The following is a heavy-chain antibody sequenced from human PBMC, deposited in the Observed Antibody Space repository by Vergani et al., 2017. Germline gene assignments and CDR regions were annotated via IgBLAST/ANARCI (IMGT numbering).Heavy chain of an antibody. D-gene: IGHD2-15*01. Sequence: EVQLVESGGGLVKPGGSLRLSCAASGFTFSSYSMNWVRQAPGKGLEWVSAISGSGGSTYYADSVKGRFTISRDNSKNTLYLQMNSLRAEDTAVYYCAKPVVVGRLHWFDPWGQGTLVTVSS. CDR2: ISGSGGST. V-gene: IGHV3-23*04. CDR3: AKPVVVGRLHWFDP. CDR1: GFTFSSYS. J-gene: IGHJ5*02.